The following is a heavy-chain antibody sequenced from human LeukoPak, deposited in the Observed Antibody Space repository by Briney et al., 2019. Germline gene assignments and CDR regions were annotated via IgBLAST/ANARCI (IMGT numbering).Heavy chain of an antibody. J-gene: IGHJ3*02. CDR3: ARIYWGGYDAFDI. Sequence: SETLSLTCTVSGGSISRYYWSWIRQPPGKALEWIGYIYYSGSTDYNPSLKSRVTISVDTSKNQSSLKLSSVTAADTAVYYCARIYWGGYDAFDIWAQGKMVTVS. CDR2: IYYSGST. V-gene: IGHV4-59*08. CDR1: GGSISRYY. D-gene: IGHD7-27*01.